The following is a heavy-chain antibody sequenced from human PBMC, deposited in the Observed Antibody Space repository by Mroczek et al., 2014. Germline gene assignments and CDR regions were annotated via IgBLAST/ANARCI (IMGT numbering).Heavy chain of an antibody. CDR3: ARDDAAGGKVGYYGMDV. CDR2: IYYSGST. V-gene: IGHV4-31*03. D-gene: IGHD4-23*01. CDR1: GGSISSGGYY. Sequence: QVQLQQWGPGLVKPSQTLSLTCTVSGGSISSGGYYWSWIRQHPGKGLEWIGYIYYSGSTYYNPSLKSRVTISVDTSKNQFSLKLSSVTAADTAVYYCARDDAAGGKVGYYGMDVWGQGTTVTVSS. J-gene: IGHJ6*02.